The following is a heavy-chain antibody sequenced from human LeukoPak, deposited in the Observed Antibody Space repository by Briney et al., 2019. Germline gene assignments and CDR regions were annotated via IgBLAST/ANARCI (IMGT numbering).Heavy chain of an antibody. V-gene: IGHV1-69*13. J-gene: IGHJ6*03. CDR2: IIPIFGTA. CDR1: GGTFSSYA. D-gene: IGHD3-3*01. CDR3: ARTPLRFLEWLSTPNYYYYYMDV. Sequence: SVKVSCKASGGTFSSYAISWVRQAPGQGLEWMGGIIPIFGTANYAQKFQGRITITADESTSTAYMELSSLRSEDTAVYYCARTPLRFLEWLSTPNYYYYYMDVWGKGTTVTVSS.